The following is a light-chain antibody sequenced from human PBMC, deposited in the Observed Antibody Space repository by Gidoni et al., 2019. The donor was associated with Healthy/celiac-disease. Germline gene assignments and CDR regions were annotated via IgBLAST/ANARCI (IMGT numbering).Light chain of an antibody. V-gene: IGLV3-1*01. CDR2: QDS. Sequence: SYELTQPHSVSVSPGQTARITCSGDKLGDKYACWYQQNPGQSPVLVIYQDSKRPSGIPDRFSCSNSGNTASLTISGTQAMDEADYYCQAWDSSTVVFGGGTKLTVL. CDR1: KLGDKY. J-gene: IGLJ2*01. CDR3: QAWDSSTVV.